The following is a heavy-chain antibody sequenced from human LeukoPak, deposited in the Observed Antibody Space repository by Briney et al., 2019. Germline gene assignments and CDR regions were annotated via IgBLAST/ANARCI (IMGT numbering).Heavy chain of an antibody. V-gene: IGHV5-51*01. CDR3: ARHGEYCSGGSCFFKGDAFDI. D-gene: IGHD2-15*01. CDR2: IYPGDSDT. Sequence: KFGESLKISCKASGYSFTTSWTAWVRQMPGKGLECMGIIYPGDSDTRYSPSFQGQVTISADKTINTAYLQWSSLKASDTAMYYCARHGEYCSGGSCFFKGDAFDIWGQGTMVTVSS. CDR1: GYSFTTSW. J-gene: IGHJ3*02.